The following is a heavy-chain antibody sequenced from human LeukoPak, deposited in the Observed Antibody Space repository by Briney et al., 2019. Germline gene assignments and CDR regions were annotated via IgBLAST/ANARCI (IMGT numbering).Heavy chain of an antibody. CDR1: AVPFSSYG. V-gene: IGHV3-30*03. Sequence: AESLRLSCAPSAVPFSSYGMHWDSQAPGKGLVWVTVLSYDGIDRSYIQSAKARFTISRATSTPTLYLQTHTLRPEHTAVYYCASDRSNCFDPWGPGTLVTVSS. CDR2: LSYDGIDR. J-gene: IGHJ5*02. CDR3: ASDRSNCFDP.